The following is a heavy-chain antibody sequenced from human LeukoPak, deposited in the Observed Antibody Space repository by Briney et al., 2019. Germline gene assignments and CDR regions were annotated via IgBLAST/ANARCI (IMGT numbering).Heavy chain of an antibody. J-gene: IGHJ4*02. D-gene: IGHD3-10*01. CDR3: AKEQITMVRGVINY. CDR1: GFTFSSNG. CDR2: VSGSGGST. Sequence: GGSLRLSCAASGFTFSSNGMSWVRQAPGKGLEWVSAVSGSGGSTYYADSVKGRFTISRDNSKNTLYLQMNSLRAEDTAVYYCAKEQITMVRGVINYWGQGTLVTVSS. V-gene: IGHV3-23*01.